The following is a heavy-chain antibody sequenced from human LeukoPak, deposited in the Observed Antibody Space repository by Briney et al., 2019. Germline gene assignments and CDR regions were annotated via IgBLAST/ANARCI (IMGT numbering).Heavy chain of an antibody. Sequence: GGSLRLSCTASGFTFGDYAMSWFRQAPGKGLEWVGFIRSKAYGGTTEYAAPVKGRFTISRDDSKSIAYLQMNSLKTEDTAVYYCTRDHTPYYYDSSGYYDYWGQGTLVTVSS. CDR2: IRSKAYGGTT. V-gene: IGHV3-49*03. CDR3: TRDHTPYYYDSSGYYDY. D-gene: IGHD3-22*01. J-gene: IGHJ4*02. CDR1: GFTFGDYA.